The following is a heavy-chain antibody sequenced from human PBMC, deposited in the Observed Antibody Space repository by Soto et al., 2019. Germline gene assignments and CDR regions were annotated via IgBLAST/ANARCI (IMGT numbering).Heavy chain of an antibody. V-gene: IGHV3-7*01. CDR1: GFTFSSYW. Sequence: EVQLVESGGGLVQPGGSLRLSCAASGFTFSSYWMSWVRQAPGKGLEWVANIKHDGSEKYYVDSVKGRFTISRDNAKNSLFLQMNSLRSEDTAVYYCARAPTYYDFWSGYKYFQHWGKGTLVTVSS. CDR2: IKHDGSEK. CDR3: ARAPTYYDFWSGYKYFQH. J-gene: IGHJ1*01. D-gene: IGHD3-3*01.